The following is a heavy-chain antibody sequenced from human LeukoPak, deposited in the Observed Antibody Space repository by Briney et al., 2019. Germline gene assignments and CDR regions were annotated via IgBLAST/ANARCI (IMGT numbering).Heavy chain of an antibody. CDR3: ARGSARSTIGYDYDFWSGYYTDAFDI. V-gene: IGHV3-7*01. Sequence: GGSLRLSCAASGFTFSSYWMSWVRQAPGKGLEWVANIKQDGSEKYYVDSVKGRFTISRDNAKNSLYLQMNSLRAEDTAVYYCARGSARSTIGYDYDFWSGYYTDAFDIWDQGTMVTVSS. CDR2: IKQDGSEK. J-gene: IGHJ3*02. CDR1: GFTFSSYW. D-gene: IGHD3-3*01.